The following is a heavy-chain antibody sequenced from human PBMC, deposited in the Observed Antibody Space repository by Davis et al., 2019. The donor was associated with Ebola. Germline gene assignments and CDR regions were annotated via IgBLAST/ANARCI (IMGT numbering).Heavy chain of an antibody. CDR2: IIPILGIA. J-gene: IGHJ6*02. Sequence: SVKVSCKASGGTFSSYAISWVRQAPGQGLEWMGRIIPILGIANYAQKFQGRVTITADKSTSTAYMELSSLRSEDTAVYYCARDNRQLDYYYYGMDVWGQGTTVTVSS. V-gene: IGHV1-69*04. D-gene: IGHD6-6*01. CDR1: GGTFSSYA. CDR3: ARDNRQLDYYYYGMDV.